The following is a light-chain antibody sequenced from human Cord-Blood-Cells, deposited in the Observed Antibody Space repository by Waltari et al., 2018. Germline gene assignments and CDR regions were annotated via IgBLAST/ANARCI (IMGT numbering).Light chain of an antibody. CDR1: SSDVGGYNY. CDR2: EVS. J-gene: IGLJ1*01. Sequence: QSALTQPPSASGSPGQSVTIPCTGTSSDVGGYNYVSWYQQHPGKAPKLMIYEVSTRPSGVPDRFSGSKSGNTASLTVSGLQAEDEADYYCSSYAGSNNVFGTGTKVTVL. CDR3: SSYAGSNNV. V-gene: IGLV2-8*01.